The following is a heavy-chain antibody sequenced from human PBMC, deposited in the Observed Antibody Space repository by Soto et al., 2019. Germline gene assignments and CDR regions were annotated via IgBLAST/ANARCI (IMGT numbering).Heavy chain of an antibody. CDR1: GFTFSSYS. J-gene: IGHJ3*02. V-gene: IGHV3-21*01. Sequence: GGSLRLSCAASGFTFSSYSMNWVRQAPGKGLEWVSSISSSSSYIYYADSVKGRFTISRDNAKNSLYLQMNSLRAEDTAVYYCARDSVLGGYFDIWGQGTMVTVSS. CDR3: ARDSVLGGYFDI. CDR2: ISSSSSYI. D-gene: IGHD2-15*01.